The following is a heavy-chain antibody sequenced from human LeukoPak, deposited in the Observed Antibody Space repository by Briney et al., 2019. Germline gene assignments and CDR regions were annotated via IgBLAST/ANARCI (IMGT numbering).Heavy chain of an antibody. Sequence: GGSLRLSCAASGFTFDGYGMTWVRQSPGKGLEWVSGINWNGGSTSYADSVKGRFTISRDNSKNSLYLRVSSLRAEDTALYYCARGINWIDYWGQGTLVTVSS. CDR2: INWNGGST. CDR3: ARGINWIDY. J-gene: IGHJ4*02. D-gene: IGHD1-20*01. V-gene: IGHV3-20*04. CDR1: GFTFDGYG.